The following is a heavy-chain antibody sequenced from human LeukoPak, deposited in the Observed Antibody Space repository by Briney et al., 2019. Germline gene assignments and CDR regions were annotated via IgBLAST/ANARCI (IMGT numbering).Heavy chain of an antibody. Sequence: SETLSLTCTVSGGSISSYYWSWIRQPAGKGLEWIGRIYTSGSTNYNPSLKSRVTISVDTSKNQFSLKLSSVTAADTAVYYCARDLRDRGWFDPWGQGTLVTVSS. D-gene: IGHD2-15*01. J-gene: IGHJ5*02. CDR2: IYTSGST. V-gene: IGHV4-4*07. CDR3: ARDLRDRGWFDP. CDR1: GGSISSYY.